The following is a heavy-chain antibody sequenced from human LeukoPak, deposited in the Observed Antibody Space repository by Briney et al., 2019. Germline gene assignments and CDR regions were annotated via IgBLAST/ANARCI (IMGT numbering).Heavy chain of an antibody. V-gene: IGHV3-30*18. Sequence: GGSLRLSCAASGFTFSSDGMHWVRQAPGKGLEWVAVISYDGSNKYYADSVKGRFTISRDNSKNTLYLQMNSLRAEDTAVYYCAKKSRSSSLLAYWGQGTLVTVSS. D-gene: IGHD6-6*01. J-gene: IGHJ4*02. CDR3: AKKSRSSSLLAY. CDR2: ISYDGSNK. CDR1: GFTFSSDG.